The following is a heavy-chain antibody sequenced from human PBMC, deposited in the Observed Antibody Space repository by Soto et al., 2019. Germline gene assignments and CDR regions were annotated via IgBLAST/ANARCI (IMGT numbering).Heavy chain of an antibody. CDR1: GLTFDDYA. CDR2: ISWNSGSI. Sequence: SLRVCWAAPGLTFDDYAMGWVRQAPGRGLEWVSGISWNSGSIGYADSVKGRFTISRDNAKNSLYLQMKSLRDEDTALYYCAKDTVLKQLVYYYYGMDVWGQGTTVTGS. J-gene: IGHJ6*02. D-gene: IGHD6-13*01. V-gene: IGHV3-9*01. CDR3: AKDTVLKQLVYYYYGMDV.